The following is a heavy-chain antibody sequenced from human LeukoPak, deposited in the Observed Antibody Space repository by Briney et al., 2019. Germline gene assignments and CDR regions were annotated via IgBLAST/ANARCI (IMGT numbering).Heavy chain of an antibody. CDR2: IIPIFGTA. CDR1: GGTFSSYA. Sequence: SVKVSCKASGGTFSSYAISWARQAPGQGLEWMGGIIPIFGTANYAQKFQGRVTITADESTSTAYMELSSLRSEDTAVYYCARDFVYCSSTSCTPYWGQGTLVTVSS. D-gene: IGHD2-2*01. J-gene: IGHJ4*02. V-gene: IGHV1-69*13. CDR3: ARDFVYCSSTSCTPY.